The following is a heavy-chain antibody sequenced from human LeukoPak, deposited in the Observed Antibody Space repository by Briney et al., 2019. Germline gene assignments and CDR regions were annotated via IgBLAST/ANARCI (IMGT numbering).Heavy chain of an antibody. J-gene: IGHJ5*02. D-gene: IGHD5-18*01. CDR1: GFTFSSYS. CDR2: ISSSSSYI. V-gene: IGHV3-21*04. CDR3: ATYRQVLLPFEA. Sequence: GGSLRLSCAASGFTFSSYSMNWVRQAPGKGLEWVSSISSSSSYIYYADSVKGRFTISRDNSKSTLFLQMNSLRAEDTAIYYCATYRQVLLPFEAWGQGTLVTVSS.